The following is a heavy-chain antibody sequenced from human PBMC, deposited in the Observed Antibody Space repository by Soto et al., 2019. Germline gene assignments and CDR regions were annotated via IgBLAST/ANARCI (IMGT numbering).Heavy chain of an antibody. CDR1: GFTVSSNY. Sequence: GGSLRLSCAASGFTVSSNYMSWVRQAPGKGLEWVSVIYSGGSTYYADSVKGRFTISRHNSKNTLYLQMNSLRAEDTAVYYCARVKWLRNFYYYYYMDVWGKGTTVTVSS. D-gene: IGHD5-12*01. V-gene: IGHV3-53*04. J-gene: IGHJ6*03. CDR3: ARVKWLRNFYYYYYMDV. CDR2: IYSGGST.